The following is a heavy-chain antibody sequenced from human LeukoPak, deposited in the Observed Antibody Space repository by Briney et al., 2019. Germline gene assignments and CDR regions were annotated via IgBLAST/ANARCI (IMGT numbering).Heavy chain of an antibody. J-gene: IGHJ5*02. V-gene: IGHV1-2*02. CDR2: INPNSGGT. CDR3: ARATLEYSSGSNWFGP. D-gene: IGHD6-19*01. Sequence: GASVKVSCKASGYTFTGYYMHWVRQAPGQGLEWMGWINPNSGGTNYAQKFQGRVTMTRDTSISTAYMELSRLRSDDTAVYYCARATLEYSSGSNWFGPWGQGTLVTVSS. CDR1: GYTFTGYY.